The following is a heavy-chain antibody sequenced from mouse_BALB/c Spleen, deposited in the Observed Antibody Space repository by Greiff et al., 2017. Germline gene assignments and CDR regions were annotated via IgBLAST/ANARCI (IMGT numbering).Heavy chain of an antibody. Sequence: EVHLVESGGGLVQPGGSRKLSCAASGFTFSSFGMHWVRQAPEKGLEWVAYISSGSSTIYYADTVKGRFTISRDNPKNTLFLQMTSLRSEDTAMYYCARLWSYAMDYWGQGTSVTVSS. CDR2: ISSGSSTI. J-gene: IGHJ4*01. CDR3: ARLWSYAMDY. V-gene: IGHV5-17*02. D-gene: IGHD1-1*02. CDR1: GFTFSSFG.